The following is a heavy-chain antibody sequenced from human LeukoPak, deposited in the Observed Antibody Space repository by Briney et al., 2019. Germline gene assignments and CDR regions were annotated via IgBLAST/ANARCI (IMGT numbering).Heavy chain of an antibody. D-gene: IGHD3-10*01. J-gene: IGHJ3*02. CDR1: GYAFSSYG. CDR3: ARDRAPYYYGSGSYYFAFDI. CDR2: IIPIFGTA. V-gene: IGHV1-69*13. Sequence: SVKVSCKASGYAFSSYGISWVRQAPGQGLEWMGGIIPIFGTANYAQKFQGRVTITADESTSTAYMELSSLRSEDTAVYYCARDRAPYYYGSGSYYFAFDIWGQGTMVTVSS.